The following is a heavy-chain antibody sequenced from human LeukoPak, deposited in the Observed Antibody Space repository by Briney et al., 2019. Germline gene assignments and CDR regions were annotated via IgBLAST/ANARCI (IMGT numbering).Heavy chain of an antibody. CDR2: ISYDGTNK. J-gene: IGHJ4*02. Sequence: PGGSLRLSCAASGFPFSSYAMNWVRQAPGKGLEWVAVISYDGTNKNYADSVKGRFTVSRDNSKNTLYLQINSLRAEDTAVYYCASRDYPLALDYWGQGTLVTVSS. CDR1: GFPFSSYA. CDR3: ASRDYPLALDY. V-gene: IGHV3-30-3*01. D-gene: IGHD4/OR15-4a*01.